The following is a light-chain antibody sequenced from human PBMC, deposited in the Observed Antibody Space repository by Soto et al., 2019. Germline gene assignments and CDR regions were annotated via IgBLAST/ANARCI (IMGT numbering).Light chain of an antibody. CDR1: SSDVGGYNY. J-gene: IGLJ3*02. CDR3: TSYTSTSAPGV. CDR2: DVT. Sequence: QSVLTQPASVSGSPGQSITISCTGTSSDVGGYNYVSWYQQHPGKAPRLLIYDVTRRPSGVSNRFSASKSGNTASLTISGLQAEDEADYYCTSYTSTSAPGVFGGGTKLTVL. V-gene: IGLV2-14*03.